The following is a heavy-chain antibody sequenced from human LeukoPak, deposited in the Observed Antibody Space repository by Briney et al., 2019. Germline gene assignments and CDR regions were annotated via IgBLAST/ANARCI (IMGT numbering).Heavy chain of an antibody. V-gene: IGHV3-21*01. CDR3: ARDRSEDAFDI. CDR2: ISSSSSYI. CDR1: GFTFSSYS. J-gene: IGHJ3*02. Sequence: GGSLRLSCAASGFTFSSYSMNWVRQAPVKGLEWVSSISSSSSYIYYADSVKGRFTISRDNAKNSLYLQMNSLRAEDTAVYYCARDRSEDAFDIWGQGTMVTVSS.